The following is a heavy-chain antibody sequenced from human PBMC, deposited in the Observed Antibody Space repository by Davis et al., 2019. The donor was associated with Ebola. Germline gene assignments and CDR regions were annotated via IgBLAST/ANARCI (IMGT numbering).Heavy chain of an antibody. V-gene: IGHV6-1*01. Sequence: HSQTPSLTCVISGDSVSGNNGAWNWIRQSPSRGLEWLGRTYYSSKWYNDYEVSVKSRITINPDTSKNQFSLQLNFVTPEDAAVYYCARISWVSRGMDVWGKGTTVTVSS. CDR1: GDSVSGNNGA. CDR3: ARISWVSRGMDV. CDR2: TYYSSKWYN. D-gene: IGHD6-13*01. J-gene: IGHJ6*04.